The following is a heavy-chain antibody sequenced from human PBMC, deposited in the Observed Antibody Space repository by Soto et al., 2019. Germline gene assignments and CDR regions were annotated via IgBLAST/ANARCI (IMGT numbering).Heavy chain of an antibody. D-gene: IGHD6-13*01. CDR2: IYHSGST. CDR1: GGSISSSNW. Sequence: QVQLQESGPGLVKPTGTLSLTCAVSGGSISSSNWWTWVRQPPGKGLEWIGEIYHSGSTNYNPSLKRRVTISVDKSKNQFSLKLSSVTAADTAVYYCARAGVGQQLVPDYWGQGTLVTVSS. CDR3: ARAGVGQQLVPDY. J-gene: IGHJ4*02. V-gene: IGHV4-4*02.